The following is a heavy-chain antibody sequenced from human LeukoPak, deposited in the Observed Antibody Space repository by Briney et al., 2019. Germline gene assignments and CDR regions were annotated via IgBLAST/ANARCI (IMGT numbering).Heavy chain of an antibody. J-gene: IGHJ4*02. CDR2: INDDETVT. D-gene: IGHD6-19*01. Sequence: GGSLRLSCAASGFTFSSYWMHWVRQAPGKGLVWVSRINDDETVTNYADSVKGRFTISRDNAKNSLYLQMNSLRAEDTAVYYCARVTGQWLVRFYFDYWGQGTLVTVSS. CDR3: ARVTGQWLVRFYFDY. V-gene: IGHV3-74*01. CDR1: GFTFSSYW.